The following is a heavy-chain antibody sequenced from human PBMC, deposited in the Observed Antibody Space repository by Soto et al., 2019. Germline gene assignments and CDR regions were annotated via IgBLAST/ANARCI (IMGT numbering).Heavy chain of an antibody. CDR3: ARVPFEATSYFDL. Sequence: QVQMVQSGAEVKKPGASVKVSCEASGYSFTSYDVNWVRQAPGQGLEWMGWMNPNSGDTGYAQKFQGRVTMTRTSSIRTAYMALTSLKSEDTAVYYCARVPFEATSYFDLRGRGTLLTLSS. CDR2: MNPNSGDT. J-gene: IGHJ2*01. V-gene: IGHV1-8*01. CDR1: GYSFTSYD. D-gene: IGHD5-12*01.